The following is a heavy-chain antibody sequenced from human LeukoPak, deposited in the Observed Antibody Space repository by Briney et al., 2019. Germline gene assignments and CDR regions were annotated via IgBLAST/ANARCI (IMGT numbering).Heavy chain of an antibody. CDR1: GGSISSYY. J-gene: IGHJ4*02. V-gene: IGHV4-59*01. Sequence: SETLSLTCTVSGGSISSYYWSWIRQPPGKGLEWIGYIYYSGSTNYNPSLKSRVIISVDTSKNQFSLKLSSVTAADTAVYYCARGDYYDSSGPYFDYWGQGTLVTVS. CDR2: IYYSGST. CDR3: ARGDYYDSSGPYFDY. D-gene: IGHD3-22*01.